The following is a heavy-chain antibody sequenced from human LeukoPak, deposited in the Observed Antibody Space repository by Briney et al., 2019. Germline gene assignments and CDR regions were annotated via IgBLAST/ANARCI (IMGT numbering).Heavy chain of an antibody. CDR1: GFTLSTAS. Sequence: PGGSLRLSCVVSGFTLSTASMNWVRQAPGKGLEWISHIDKGGNTIYYADSVKGRFTISRDNAKNSLYLQMNSLRAEDTALYYCVRDRCSSTSCHDSPNWFDPWGQGTLVTVSS. D-gene: IGHD2-2*01. CDR3: VRDRCSSTSCHDSPNWFDP. J-gene: IGHJ5*02. CDR2: IDKGGNTI. V-gene: IGHV3-48*04.